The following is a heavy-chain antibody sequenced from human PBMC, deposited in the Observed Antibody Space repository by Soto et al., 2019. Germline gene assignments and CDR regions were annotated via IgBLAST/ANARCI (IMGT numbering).Heavy chain of an antibody. CDR3: ARDSIAVAGTRGLNGGMDV. J-gene: IGHJ6*02. CDR1: GGSISSYY. V-gene: IGHV4-59*01. CDR2: IYYSGST. D-gene: IGHD6-19*01. Sequence: QVQLQESGPGLVKPSETLSLTCTVSGGSISSYYWSWIRQPPGKGLEWIGYIYYSGSTNYNPSLKSRVTISVDTSKNQFALKLSSVTAADTAVYYCARDSIAVAGTRGLNGGMDVWGQGTTVTVSS.